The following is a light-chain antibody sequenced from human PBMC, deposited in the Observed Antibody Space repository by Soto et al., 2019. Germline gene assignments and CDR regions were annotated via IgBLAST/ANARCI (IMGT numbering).Light chain of an antibody. V-gene: IGKV3-20*01. Sequence: EIVLTPSPGTLSLSPGERATLSCRASQSVSSTYVAWYQQKSGQAPRLLIYGASSRATGIPDRFSGSGSGTDFTLTISRLEPEDFAVYYCQQYNNWPPITFGQGTRLEI. J-gene: IGKJ5*01. CDR1: QSVSSTY. CDR2: GAS. CDR3: QQYNNWPPIT.